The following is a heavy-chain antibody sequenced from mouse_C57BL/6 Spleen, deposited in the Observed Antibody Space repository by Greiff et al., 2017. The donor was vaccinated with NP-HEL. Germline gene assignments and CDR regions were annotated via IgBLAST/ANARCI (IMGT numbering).Heavy chain of an antibody. Sequence: QVHVKQSGAELARPGASVKMSCKASGYTFTSYTMHWVKQRPGQGLEWIGYINPSSGYTKYNQKFKDKATLTADKSSSTAYMQLSSLTSEDSAVYYCARDYDALFAYWGQGTLVTVSA. V-gene: IGHV1-4*01. J-gene: IGHJ3*01. CDR2: INPSSGYT. CDR1: GYTFTSYT. CDR3: ARDYDALFAY. D-gene: IGHD2-3*01.